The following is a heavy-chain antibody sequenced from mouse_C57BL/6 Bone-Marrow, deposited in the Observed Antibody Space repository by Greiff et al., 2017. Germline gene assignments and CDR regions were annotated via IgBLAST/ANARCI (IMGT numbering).Heavy chain of an antibody. CDR3: AIYVDY. CDR2: IDPSGSYT. CDR1: GYTFTSYW. V-gene: IGHV1-50*01. Sequence: QVQLLQPGAELVKPGASVSLSCKASGYTFTSYWMQWVKQRPGQGLEWIGEIDPSGSYTNYNQKFKGKATKTVDTSSSTVYMQLSSLTAEDSAVYYCAIYVDYWGQGNTLTVTS. J-gene: IGHJ2*01.